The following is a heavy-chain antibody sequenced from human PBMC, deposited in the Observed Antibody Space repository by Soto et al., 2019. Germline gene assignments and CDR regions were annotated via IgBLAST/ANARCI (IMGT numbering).Heavy chain of an antibody. V-gene: IGHV4-39*01. J-gene: IGHJ4*02. CDR2: IYYSGST. D-gene: IGHD2-15*01. CDR1: GGSISSSSYY. Sequence: SETLSLTCTVSGGSISSSSYYWGWIRQPPGKGLEWIGSIYYSGSTYYNPSLKSRVTISVDTSKNQFSLKLSSVTAADTAVYYCARHEHGYCGGGSCFYFDYWGQGTLVTVSS. CDR3: ARHEHGYCGGGSCFYFDY.